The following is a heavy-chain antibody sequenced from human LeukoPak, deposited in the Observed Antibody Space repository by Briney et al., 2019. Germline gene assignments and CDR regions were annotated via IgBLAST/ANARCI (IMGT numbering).Heavy chain of an antibody. D-gene: IGHD6-13*01. CDR3: ARVRQQLVVYYYMDV. Sequence: SETLSLTCTVSGGSISSYYWSWIRQPPGKGLEWIGYIYTSGSTNYNPSLKSRVTISVGTSKNQFSLKLSSVTAADTAVYYCARVRQQLVVYYYMDVWGKGTRSPSP. V-gene: IGHV4-4*09. J-gene: IGHJ6*03. CDR2: IYTSGST. CDR1: GGSISSYY.